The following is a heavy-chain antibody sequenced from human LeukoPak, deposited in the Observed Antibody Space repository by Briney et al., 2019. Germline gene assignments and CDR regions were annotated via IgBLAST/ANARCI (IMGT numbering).Heavy chain of an antibody. V-gene: IGHV1-2*02. CDR1: GYTFNAYY. CDR2: IDPKTGNT. J-gene: IGHJ4*02. Sequence: ASVKVSCKPSGYTFNAYYMHWVRHAPGQGLECVGWIDPKTGNTRYAQQFQGRVTITRDTPIGTVYMELSSLKSDDTAVYYCASDAFCASGNCYLQRVASWGPGTLVTVSS. D-gene: IGHD3-22*01. CDR3: ASDAFCASGNCYLQRVAS.